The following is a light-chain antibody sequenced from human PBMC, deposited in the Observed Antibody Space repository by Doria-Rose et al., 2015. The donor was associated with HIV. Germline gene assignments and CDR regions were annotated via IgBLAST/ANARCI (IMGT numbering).Light chain of an antibody. V-gene: IGKV1-5*03. CDR3: QQYGTHSGT. CDR1: QSISSQ. J-gene: IGKJ2*01. CDR2: KTS. Sequence: DIRMTQSPSTLSASVGDRVTITCRASQSISSQLAWYQQKPGEAPKVLIYKTSTLQIGVPSRFSGSGSGTEFTLTISNLQPDDFATYYCQQYGTHSGTFGQGTKLEIK.